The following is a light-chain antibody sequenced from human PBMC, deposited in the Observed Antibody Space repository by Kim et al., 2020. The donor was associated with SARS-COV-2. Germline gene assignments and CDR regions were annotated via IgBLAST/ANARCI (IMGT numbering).Light chain of an antibody. CDR1: NSTNGAGYA. V-gene: IGLV1-40*01. Sequence: VTISCSGGNSTNGAGYAVNWYHQLPGTAPKLLMYSNDQRPSGVPDRFSGSQSGPSASLAIIELQPEDEADYYCQAYDTTLGAWVFGGGTQLTVL. J-gene: IGLJ3*02. CDR3: QAYDTTLGAWV. CDR2: SND.